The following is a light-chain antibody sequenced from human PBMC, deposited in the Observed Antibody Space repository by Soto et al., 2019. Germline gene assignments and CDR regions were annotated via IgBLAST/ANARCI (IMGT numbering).Light chain of an antibody. Sequence: AGRLTLYQSSFSASPGDRVTITCRASQGISSYLARYQQKPGKAPKLLIYAASSLQSGVPSMFSGSGSGTDFTLTISILQPEDFATYYCQQGNSFPLTFGGGTKVDIK. V-gene: IGKV1-8*01. CDR2: AAS. CDR1: QGISSY. J-gene: IGKJ4*01. CDR3: QQGNSFPLT.